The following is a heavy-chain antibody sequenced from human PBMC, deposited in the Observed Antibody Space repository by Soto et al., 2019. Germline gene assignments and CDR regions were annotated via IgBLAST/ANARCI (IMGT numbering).Heavy chain of an antibody. CDR3: ARQLRATLGFWYFDL. J-gene: IGHJ2*01. D-gene: IGHD5-12*01. V-gene: IGHV4-39*01. CDR1: GGSISSSSYY. Sequence: SETLSLTCIVSGGSISSSSYYWGWLRQPPGKELEWIGSIYYTRSSFYNPSLKSRLTTAVDASKNQYSLKLRCVTAADTAVYYCARQLRATLGFWYFDLWGRGTLVTVSS. CDR2: IYYTRSS.